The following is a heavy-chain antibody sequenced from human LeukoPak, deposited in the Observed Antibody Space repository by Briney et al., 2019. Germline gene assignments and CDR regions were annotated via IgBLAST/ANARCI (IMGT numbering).Heavy chain of an antibody. V-gene: IGHV3-23*01. D-gene: IGHD4-23*01. J-gene: IGHJ4*02. CDR3: ARDPTTVGGFDY. CDR1: GFTFNNYA. Sequence: GGSLRLSCAASGFTFNNYAMSWVRQAPGKGLEWVSAISGSGGSTYYADSVKGRFTISRDISKNTLYLQMNSLRAEDTALYYCARDPTTVGGFDYWGQGTLVTVSS. CDR2: ISGSGGST.